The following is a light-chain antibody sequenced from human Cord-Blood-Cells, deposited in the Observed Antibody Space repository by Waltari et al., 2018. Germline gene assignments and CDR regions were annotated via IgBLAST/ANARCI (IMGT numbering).Light chain of an antibody. V-gene: IGLV2-8*01. J-gene: IGLJ1*01. CDR1: SSDVGGYNY. CDR3: SSYAGSNNV. Sequence: QSALTQPPSASGSPGQSVTTSSTGTSSDVGGYNYFSWYQQHPGKAPKLMIYEVSKRPSVVPDRFSGSKSGNTASLTVSGLQAEDEADYYCSSYAGSNNVFGTGTKVTVL. CDR2: EVS.